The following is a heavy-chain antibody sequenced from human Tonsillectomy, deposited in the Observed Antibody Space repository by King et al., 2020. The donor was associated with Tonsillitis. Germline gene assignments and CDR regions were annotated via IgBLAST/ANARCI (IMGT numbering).Heavy chain of an antibody. CDR1: EYTFTGHY. J-gene: IGHJ4*02. Sequence: DQLVQSGAEVKKPGASVKVSCKASEYTFTGHYMHWVRQAPGQGLEWMGWINPNNGDTKYAQKFQGRVIMTRDTSISTAYMELSRLRSDDTALYYCARDNGDYLFDYWGQGTLVTVSS. CDR3: ARDNGDYLFDY. V-gene: IGHV1-2*02. CDR2: INPNNGDT. D-gene: IGHD4-17*01.